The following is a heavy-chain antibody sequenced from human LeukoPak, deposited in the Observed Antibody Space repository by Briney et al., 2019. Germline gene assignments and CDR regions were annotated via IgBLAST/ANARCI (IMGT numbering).Heavy chain of an antibody. D-gene: IGHD3-22*01. CDR1: GFNFRGYG. CDR3: AKAAYDSSGSWYYFDY. CDR2: IHYDGRNQ. V-gene: IGHV3-30*02. Sequence: QTGGSLRPSCAASGFNFRGYGMHWVRQAPGKGLEWVTFIHYDGRNQYYADSVKGRFTISRDNSKNTLYLQMNSLRPEDTAVYYCAKAAYDSSGSWYYFDYWGQGTLVTVSS. J-gene: IGHJ4*02.